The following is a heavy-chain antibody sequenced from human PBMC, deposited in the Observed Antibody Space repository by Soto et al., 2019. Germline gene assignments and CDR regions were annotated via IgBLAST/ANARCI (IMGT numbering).Heavy chain of an antibody. CDR2: MNPNSGYA. V-gene: IGHV1-8*01. CDR1: GDTFTTYD. CDR3: ARRGASATLDQ. Sequence: ASVKVSCKASGDTFTTYDINWVRQATGQGLEWMGWMNPNSGYADYAQNFHGRVTMSRDTSIKTAYMELSHLKSEDTAVYYCARRGASATLDQWGQGTLVTVSS. J-gene: IGHJ4*02.